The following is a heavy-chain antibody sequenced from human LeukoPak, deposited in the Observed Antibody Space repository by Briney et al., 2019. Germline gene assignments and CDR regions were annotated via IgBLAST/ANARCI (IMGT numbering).Heavy chain of an antibody. Sequence: SETLSLTCAVYGGSFSGYYWSWIRQPPGKGLEWIGEINHSRSTNYNPSLKSRVTISVDTSKNQFSLKLSSVTAADTAVYYCARGESSKGNIDYWGQGTLVTVSS. CDR3: ARGESSKGNIDY. CDR2: INHSRST. J-gene: IGHJ4*02. D-gene: IGHD1/OR15-1a*01. V-gene: IGHV4-34*01. CDR1: GGSFSGYY.